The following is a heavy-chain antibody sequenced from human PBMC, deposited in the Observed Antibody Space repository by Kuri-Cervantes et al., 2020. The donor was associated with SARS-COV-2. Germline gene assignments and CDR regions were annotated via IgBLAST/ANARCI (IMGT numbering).Heavy chain of an antibody. V-gene: IGHV3-23*01. CDR2: ISGSGGST. CDR1: GFTFSSYA. CDR3: AKDALMTTVVTGAFDI. D-gene: IGHD4-23*01. J-gene: IGHJ3*02. Sequence: GEPLQISCAASGFTFSSYAMSWVRQAPGKGLEWVSAISGSGGSTYCADSVKGRFTISRDNSKNTLYLQMNSLRAEDTAVYYCAKDALMTTVVTGAFDIWGQGTMVTVSS.